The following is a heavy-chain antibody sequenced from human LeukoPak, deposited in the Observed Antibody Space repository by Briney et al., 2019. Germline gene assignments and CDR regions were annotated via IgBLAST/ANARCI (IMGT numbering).Heavy chain of an antibody. D-gene: IGHD5-18*01. CDR2: IFHSGST. Sequence: PSETLSLTRAVSGDSISSTNWWTWVRQPPGKGLEWIGEIFHSGSTNYNPSLKSRVSMSVDKSKNQFSLRLNSVTAADTAVYYCSRKDTPMIYFDCWGQGTLVTVSS. CDR3: SRKDTPMIYFDC. V-gene: IGHV4-4*02. CDR1: GDSISSTNW. J-gene: IGHJ4*02.